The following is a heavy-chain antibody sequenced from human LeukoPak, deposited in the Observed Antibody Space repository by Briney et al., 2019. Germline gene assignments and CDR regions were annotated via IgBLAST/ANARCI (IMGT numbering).Heavy chain of an antibody. CDR1: GFTFSSYS. D-gene: IGHD3-10*01. J-gene: IGHJ4*02. CDR3: ARDFKYYYGSGSYYHDY. Sequence: GGSLRLSCAASGFTFSSYSMNWVRQAPGKGLEWVSSISSSSSYIYYADSVKGRFTISRDNAKNSLYLQMNSLRAEDTAVYYCARDFKYYYGSGSYYHDYWGQGTLVTVSS. CDR2: ISSSSSYI. V-gene: IGHV3-21*01.